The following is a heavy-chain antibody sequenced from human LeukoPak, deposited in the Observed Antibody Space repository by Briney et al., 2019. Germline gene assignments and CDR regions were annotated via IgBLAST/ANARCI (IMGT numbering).Heavy chain of an antibody. V-gene: IGHV4-34*01. Sequence: SETLSLTCAVYGGSFSGYYWSWIRQPPGKGLDWIGEINHSGSTNYNPSLKSRVTISVDTSKNQFSLKLSSVTAADTAVYYCARVAGGRYCSSTSCPQHLNWFDPWGQGTLVTVSS. J-gene: IGHJ5*02. D-gene: IGHD2-2*01. CDR2: INHSGST. CDR3: ARVAGGRYCSSTSCPQHLNWFDP. CDR1: GGSFSGYY.